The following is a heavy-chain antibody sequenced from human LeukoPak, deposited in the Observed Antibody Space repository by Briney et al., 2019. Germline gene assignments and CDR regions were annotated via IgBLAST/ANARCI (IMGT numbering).Heavy chain of an antibody. V-gene: IGHV1-3*01. CDR3: ARGHQMGYYYDSSGPDY. Sequence: ASVKVSRKASGYTFTSYAMHWVRQAPGQRLEWMGWINAGNGNTKYSQKFQGRVTITRDTSASTAYMELSSLRSEDTAVYYCARGHQMGYYYDSSGPDYWGQGTLVTVSS. CDR2: INAGNGNT. J-gene: IGHJ4*02. CDR1: GYTFTSYA. D-gene: IGHD3-22*01.